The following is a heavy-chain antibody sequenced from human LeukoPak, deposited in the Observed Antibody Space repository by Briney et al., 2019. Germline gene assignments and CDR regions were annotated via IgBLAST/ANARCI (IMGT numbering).Heavy chain of an antibody. CDR3: ASLRLLRYFDWLPSDYYYGMDV. CDR1: GGSFSGYY. Sequence: SETLSLTCAAYGGSFSGYYWSWIRQPPGKGLEWIGEINHSGSTNYNPSLKSRVTISVHTSKNQFSLKLSSVTAADTAVYYCASLRLLRYFDWLPSDYYYGMDVWGQGTTVTVSS. J-gene: IGHJ6*02. D-gene: IGHD3-9*01. CDR2: INHSGST. V-gene: IGHV4-34*01.